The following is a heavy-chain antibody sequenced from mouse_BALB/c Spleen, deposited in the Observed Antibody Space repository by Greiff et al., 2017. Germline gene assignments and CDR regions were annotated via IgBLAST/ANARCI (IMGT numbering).Heavy chain of an antibody. J-gene: IGHJ4*01. V-gene: IGHV1S127*01. CDR1: GYSFTSYW. D-gene: IGHD2-10*02. Sequence: QVQLQQSGPQLVRPGASVKISCKASGYSFTSYWMHWVKQRPGQGLEWIGMIDPSDSETRLNQKFKDKATLTVDKSSSTAYMQLSSPTSEDSAVYYCARGLDYYAMDDWGQGTSVTVSS. CDR2: IDPSDSET. CDR3: ARGLDYYAMDD.